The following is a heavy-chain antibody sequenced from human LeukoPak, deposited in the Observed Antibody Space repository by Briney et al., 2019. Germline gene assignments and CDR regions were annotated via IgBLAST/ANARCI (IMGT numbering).Heavy chain of an antibody. CDR3: AKARGYSSSSENNWFDP. J-gene: IGHJ5*02. CDR2: ISGSGGST. D-gene: IGHD6-6*01. V-gene: IGHV3-23*01. CDR1: GFTFSSYA. Sequence: PGGSLRLSCAASGFTFSSYAMSWVRQAPGKGLEWVSAISGSGGSTYYAGSVKGRFTISRENSKSTLYLQMNSLRAEDTALYYCAKARGYSSSSENNWFDPWGQGTLVTVSS.